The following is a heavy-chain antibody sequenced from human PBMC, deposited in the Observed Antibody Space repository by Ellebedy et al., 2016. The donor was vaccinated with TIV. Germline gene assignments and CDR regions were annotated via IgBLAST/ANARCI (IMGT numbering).Heavy chain of an antibody. CDR2: ISNSGSTI. J-gene: IGHJ4*02. V-gene: IGHV3-11*01. Sequence: PGGSLRLSCAASGFTFSDYYMNWIRQAPGKGLEWVSYISNSGSTIYYADSVKGRFTISRDNAKNSLYLQMNSLRAEETAVYYCARRDKGGATMKAFDYWGQGTLVTVSS. CDR1: GFTFSDYY. CDR3: ARRDKGGATMKAFDY. D-gene: IGHD1-26*01.